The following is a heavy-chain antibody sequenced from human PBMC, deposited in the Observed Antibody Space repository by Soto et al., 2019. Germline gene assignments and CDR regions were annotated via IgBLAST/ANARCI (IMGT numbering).Heavy chain of an antibody. CDR2: ISFTGDT. CDR3: SRGGHDYHSML. J-gene: IGHJ4*02. D-gene: IGHD3-22*01. V-gene: IGHV4-61*08. CDR1: GGFPSGGGHF. Sequence: ASEERRLPWSVSGGFPSGGGHFLCWIRQPPGKGLEWIGYISFTGDTTYNPSLRSRVTIAMHTSKNQFSLKLTSATAADTALYYCSRGGHDYHSMLWGPASLVTASS.